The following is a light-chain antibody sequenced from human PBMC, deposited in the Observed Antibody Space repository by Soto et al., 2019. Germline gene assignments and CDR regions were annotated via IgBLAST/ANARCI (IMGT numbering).Light chain of an antibody. CDR1: YNVIGAYNY. V-gene: IGLV2-14*03. CDR2: DVT. CDR3: SSYTSIIAVV. Sequence: QSVLTQPASVSGSPGQSITISCTGTYNVIGAYNYVSWYQQHPGKAPKLLIYDVTNRPSGISDRFSGSKSGRTASLTISGLQPEDEADYYCSSYTSIIAVVFGGGTKLTVL. J-gene: IGLJ2*01.